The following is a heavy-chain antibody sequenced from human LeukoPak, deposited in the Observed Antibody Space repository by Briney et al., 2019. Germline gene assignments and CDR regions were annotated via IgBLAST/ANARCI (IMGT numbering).Heavy chain of an antibody. J-gene: IGHJ5*02. CDR2: ISAYNGNT. CDR3: ARSGDGSWFDP. D-gene: IGHD4-17*01. V-gene: IGHV1-18*04. CDR1: GYIFRNFG. Sequence: GASVKVSCKASGYIFRNFGVGWLRQAPGQGPEWMGWISAYNGNTNYAQKFQGRVAMTTDTFTSTAYMELRSLTSDDTAEYYCARSGDGSWFDPWGQGTLVTVSS.